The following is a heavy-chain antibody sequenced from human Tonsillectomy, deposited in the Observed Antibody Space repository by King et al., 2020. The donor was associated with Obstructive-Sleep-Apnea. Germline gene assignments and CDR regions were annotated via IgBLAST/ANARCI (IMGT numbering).Heavy chain of an antibody. CDR2: ISRSSSCI. D-gene: IGHD3-22*01. CDR1: GFTFSSYS. V-gene: IGHV3-21*01. Sequence: VQLVESGGGLVKPGGSLRLSCAASGFTFSSYSMNWVRQAPGKGLEWVSSISRSSSCIYYADSVKGRFTISRDNAKNLLYLQMNSLRAEDTAVYYCARGITMIVVSTFDYWGQGTLVTVSS. J-gene: IGHJ4*02. CDR3: ARGITMIVVSTFDY.